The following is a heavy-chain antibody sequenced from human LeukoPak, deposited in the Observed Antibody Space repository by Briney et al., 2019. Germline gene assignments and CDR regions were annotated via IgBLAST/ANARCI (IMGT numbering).Heavy chain of an antibody. CDR2: IRLDGSEK. CDR1: GFTFSAYW. J-gene: IGHJ4*02. Sequence: GGSLRLSCSASGFTFSAYWMSWVRQAPGKGLEWVANIRLDGSEKYYVDSVKGRFTISRDNAKNSFSLQMNSLRADDTAVYYCVRGGRYSYDYWGRGTLVTVSS. D-gene: IGHD2-15*01. V-gene: IGHV3-7*03. CDR3: VRGGRYSYDY.